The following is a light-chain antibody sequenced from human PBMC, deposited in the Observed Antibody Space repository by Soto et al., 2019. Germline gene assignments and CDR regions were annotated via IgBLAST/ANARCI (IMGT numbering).Light chain of an antibody. CDR2: GAS. J-gene: IGKJ1*01. CDR3: QQYGSSPTT. CDR1: QSVTSSY. Sequence: ENVMSQSPATLSVSPGGRATLSCRASQSVTSSYLAWWQQKPGQAPRLLIYGASSRATGIPDRFSGSGSGTDFTLTISRLEPEDFAVYFCQQYGSSPTTFGQGTKVDIK. V-gene: IGKV3-20*01.